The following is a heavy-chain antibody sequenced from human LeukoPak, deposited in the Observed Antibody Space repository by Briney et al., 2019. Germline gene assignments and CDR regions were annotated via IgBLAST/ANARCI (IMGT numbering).Heavy chain of an antibody. Sequence: GGSLRLSCAASGFTFSSYSMNWVRQAPGKGLEWVSSISSSSSYIYYADSVKGRFTISRDNAKSSLYLQMNSLRAEDTAVYYCARGGYDFWSGYSENPLDYWGQGTLVTVSS. D-gene: IGHD3-3*01. CDR3: ARGGYDFWSGYSENPLDY. CDR2: ISSSSSYI. J-gene: IGHJ4*02. CDR1: GFTFSSYS. V-gene: IGHV3-21*01.